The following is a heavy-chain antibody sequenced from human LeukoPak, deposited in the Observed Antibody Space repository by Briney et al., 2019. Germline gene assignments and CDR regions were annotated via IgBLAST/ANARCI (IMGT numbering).Heavy chain of an antibody. CDR2: INHSGST. V-gene: IGHV4-34*01. J-gene: IGHJ6*04. D-gene: IGHD2-15*01. Sequence: SETLSLTCAVYGGSFSGYYWSWIRQPPGKGLEWIGEINHSGSTNYNPSLKSRVTVSVDTSKNQFSLKLSSVTAADTAVYYCAREPKRYCSGGSCRPTGMDVWGKGTTVTVSS. CDR1: GGSFSGYY. CDR3: AREPKRYCSGGSCRPTGMDV.